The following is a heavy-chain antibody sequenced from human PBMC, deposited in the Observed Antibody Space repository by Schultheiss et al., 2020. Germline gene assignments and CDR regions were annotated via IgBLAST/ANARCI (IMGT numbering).Heavy chain of an antibody. J-gene: IGHJ3*02. CDR1: GFTFSSYG. CDR3: ARESSGWVTDAFDI. CDR2: INGDGDST. V-gene: IGHV3-21*01. D-gene: IGHD6-19*01. Sequence: GGSLRLSCAASGFTFSSYGMHWVRQAPGKGLEWVSGINGDGDSTYYADSVKGRFTISRDNAKNSLYLQMNSLRAEDTAVYYCARESSGWVTDAFDIWGQGTMVTVSS.